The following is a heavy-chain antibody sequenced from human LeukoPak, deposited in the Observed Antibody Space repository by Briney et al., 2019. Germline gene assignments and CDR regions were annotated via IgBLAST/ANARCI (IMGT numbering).Heavy chain of an antibody. CDR1: GYRFTSYW. V-gene: IGHV5-51*01. CDR2: IYPGDSDT. Sequence: GESLKISCKGSGYRFTSYWIGWVRQMPGKGLEWMGIIYPGDSDTRYSPSFQGQVTISADKSISTAYLQWSSLKASDTAMYYCARSLSDSGGTYFPFGYWGQGTLVTVSS. J-gene: IGHJ4*02. CDR3: ARSLSDSGGTYFPFGY. D-gene: IGHD1-26*01.